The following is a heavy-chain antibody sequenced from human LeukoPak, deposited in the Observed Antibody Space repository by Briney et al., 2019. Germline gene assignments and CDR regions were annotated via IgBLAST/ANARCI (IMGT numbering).Heavy chain of an antibody. J-gene: IGHJ5*02. CDR3: ARVVILGPRRARPNWFDP. CDR1: GFTFSDYY. D-gene: IGHD6-6*01. Sequence: KPGGSLRLSCAASGFTFSDYYMSWIRQAPGKGLEWVSYISSSGSTIYYADSVKGRFTISRDNAKNSLYLQMNSLRAEDTAVYYCARVVILGPRRARPNWFDPWGQGTLVTVSS. CDR2: ISSSGSTI. V-gene: IGHV3-11*04.